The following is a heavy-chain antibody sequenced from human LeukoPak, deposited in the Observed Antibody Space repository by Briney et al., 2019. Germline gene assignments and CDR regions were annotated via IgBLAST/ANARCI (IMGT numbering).Heavy chain of an antibody. V-gene: IGHV3-9*01. CDR1: GFIFNNYA. CDR3: AKDNRRHYTSGPNPDSLH. Sequence: GGSLRLSCAGSGFIFNNYAMHWVRQPPGKGLEWVSGISWNSGSIDYADSVKGRFTISRDNAKNSLYLQMNSLRVEDTVFYYCAKDNRRHYTSGPNPDSLHWGQGALVTVSS. J-gene: IGHJ4*02. CDR2: ISWNSGSI. D-gene: IGHD6-19*01.